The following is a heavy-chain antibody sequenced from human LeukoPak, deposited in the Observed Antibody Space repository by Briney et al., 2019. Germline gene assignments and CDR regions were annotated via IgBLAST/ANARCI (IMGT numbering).Heavy chain of an antibody. Sequence: SETLSLTCTVSGGSISSYYWSWIRQPPGKGLEWIGYIYYSGSTNYNPSLKSRVAISVDTSKNQFSLKLSSVTAADTAVYYCARASIAAAGINWFDPWGQGTLVTVSS. D-gene: IGHD6-13*01. CDR3: ARASIAAAGINWFDP. J-gene: IGHJ5*02. CDR1: GGSISSYY. V-gene: IGHV4-59*08. CDR2: IYYSGST.